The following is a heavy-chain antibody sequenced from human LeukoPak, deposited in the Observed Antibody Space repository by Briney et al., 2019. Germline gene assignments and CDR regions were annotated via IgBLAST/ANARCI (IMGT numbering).Heavy chain of an antibody. CDR3: ARDTSGTLIDY. D-gene: IGHD1-26*01. CDR1: GFTFTSYS. Sequence: GGSLRLSCAASGFTFTSYSMNWVRQAPGRGLEWVSSISSSSTYIYYADSVKGRFTISRDNAKNSLYLQMNSLRAEDTAVYYCARDTSGTLIDYWGQGTLVTVSS. J-gene: IGHJ4*02. V-gene: IGHV3-21*01. CDR2: ISSSSTYI.